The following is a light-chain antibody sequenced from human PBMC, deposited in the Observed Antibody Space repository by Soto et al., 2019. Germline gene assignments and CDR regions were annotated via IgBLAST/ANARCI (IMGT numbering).Light chain of an antibody. J-gene: IGKJ1*01. CDR2: AAS. CDR1: QGLSNK. V-gene: IGKV1-27*01. CDR3: QKYNDALRT. Sequence: DMPMTQSPSSLSASVGDRVTITCRASQGLSNKLAWYQQKPGKAPKLLIFAASTLQSGVPSRFSGSGSGTDFTLTISSLQPEDVASYYCQKYNDALRTFGQGTKVEIK.